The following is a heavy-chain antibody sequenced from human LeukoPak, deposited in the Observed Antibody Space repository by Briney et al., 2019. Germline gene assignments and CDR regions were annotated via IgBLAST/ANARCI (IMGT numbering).Heavy chain of an antibody. Sequence: ASVKVSCKASGYTFTSYDINWVRQATGQGLEWMGWMNPNSGNTGYAQKFQGRVTITRNTSISTAYMELSSLRSEDTAVYYCATYSSSWYPDYWGQGTLVTVSS. CDR3: ATYSSSWYPDY. CDR2: MNPNSGNT. D-gene: IGHD6-13*01. V-gene: IGHV1-8*03. CDR1: GYTFTSYD. J-gene: IGHJ4*02.